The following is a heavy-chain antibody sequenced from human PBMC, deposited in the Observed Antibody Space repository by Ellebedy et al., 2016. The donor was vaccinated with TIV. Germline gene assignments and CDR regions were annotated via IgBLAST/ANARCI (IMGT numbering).Heavy chain of an antibody. CDR2: YSYTGRP. CDR1: GDSISRSGYY. CDR3: ARDPPGDDAFDV. J-gene: IGHJ3*01. D-gene: IGHD1-14*01. Sequence: MPSETLSLTCSVSGDSISRSGYYWGWIRQPPGKGLEWIESYSYTGRPYYNPSLKSRVTVSLDTSKNQLSLRLYSVTAADTAVYYCARDPPGDDAFDVWGQGAMVTVSS. V-gene: IGHV4-39*07.